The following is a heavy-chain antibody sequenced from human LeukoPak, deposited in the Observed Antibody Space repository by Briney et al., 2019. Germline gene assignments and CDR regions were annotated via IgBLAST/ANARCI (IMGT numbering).Heavy chain of an antibody. V-gene: IGHV3-30*04. CDR1: GFTFSSYA. Sequence: GGSLRLSCAASGFTFSSYAMHWVRQAPGKGLEWVAVISYDGSNKYYADSEKGRFTISRDNSKNTLYLQMNSLRAEDTAVYYCARGVGAVTTFVDYWGQGTLVTVSS. D-gene: IGHD4-17*01. CDR3: ARGVGAVTTFVDY. J-gene: IGHJ4*02. CDR2: ISYDGSNK.